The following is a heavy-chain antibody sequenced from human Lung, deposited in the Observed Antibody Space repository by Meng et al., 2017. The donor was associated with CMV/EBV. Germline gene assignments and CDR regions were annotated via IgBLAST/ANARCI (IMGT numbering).Heavy chain of an antibody. CDR1: EFTFSSYW. J-gene: IGHJ3*02. D-gene: IGHD5-12*01. CDR3: ARDSHCGIDYSWNDFDI. CDR2: IKRDGSQT. Sequence: GGSLRLSCAASEFTFSSYWMTWLRQAPGKGPEWVATIKRDGSQTYYLDSVEGRFTISRDDAKNSLFLQMNNLRAEDTAVYYCARDSHCGIDYSWNDFDIWGQGTMVTVSS. V-gene: IGHV3-7*01.